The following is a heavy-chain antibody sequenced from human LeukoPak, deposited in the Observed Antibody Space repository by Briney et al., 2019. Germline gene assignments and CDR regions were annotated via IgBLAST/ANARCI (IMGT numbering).Heavy chain of an antibody. Sequence: SETLSLTCPVYGGSFSGYYWSWIRQPPGKGLEWIGEIHHSGSTNYNPSLKSRVTISLDTSKNQFSLKLSSVTAADTAVYYGARYSYSASGVYYYYYIDVWGKGTTVTVSS. CDR2: IHHSGST. J-gene: IGHJ6*03. V-gene: IGHV4-34*01. CDR3: ARYSYSASGVYYYYYIDV. D-gene: IGHD3-10*01. CDR1: GGSFSGYY.